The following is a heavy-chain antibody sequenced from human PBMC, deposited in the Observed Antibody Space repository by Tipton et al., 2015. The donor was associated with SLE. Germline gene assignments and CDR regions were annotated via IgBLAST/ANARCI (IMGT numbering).Heavy chain of an antibody. CDR1: GGSISTNLHY. CDR3: ARRSVELAASFDY. D-gene: IGHD5-24*01. Sequence: TLSLTCIVSGGSISTNLHYWAWIRQTPGTGLEWIGSIFYSGPTHYNPSLESRVTVSVDRSKNHFSLSLRSVTAADTAVYYCARRSVELAASFDYWGQGSLVTVSS. J-gene: IGHJ4*02. CDR2: IFYSGPT. V-gene: IGHV4-39*07.